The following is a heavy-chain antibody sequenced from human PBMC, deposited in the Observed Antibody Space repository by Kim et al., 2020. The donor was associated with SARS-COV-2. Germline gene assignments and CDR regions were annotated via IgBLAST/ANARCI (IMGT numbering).Heavy chain of an antibody. CDR1: GGSISSGGYY. CDR3: ARSPSGPNSSGCFLDV. CDR2: IYYSGST. D-gene: IGHD6-19*01. J-gene: IGHJ6*02. Sequence: SETLSLTCTVSGGSISSGGYYWSWIRQHPGKGLEWIGYIYYSGSTYYNPSLKSRVTISVDTSKNQFSLKLSSVTAADTAVYYCARSPSGPNSSGCFLDVWGQGTTVTVSS. V-gene: IGHV4-31*03.